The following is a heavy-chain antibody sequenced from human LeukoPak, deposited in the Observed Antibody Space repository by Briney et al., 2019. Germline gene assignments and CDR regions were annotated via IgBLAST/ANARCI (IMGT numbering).Heavy chain of an antibody. CDR2: IWYDGSNK. J-gene: IGHJ4*02. Sequence: GGSLRLSCAASGFTFSSYGMHWVRQALGKGLEWVAVIWYDGSNKYYVDSVKGRFTISRDNSKNTLYLQMNSLRAEDTALYYCASSRSSTWYGLEYWGQGTLVTVSS. CDR3: ASSRSSTWYGLEY. CDR1: GFTFSSYG. D-gene: IGHD6-13*01. V-gene: IGHV3-33*01.